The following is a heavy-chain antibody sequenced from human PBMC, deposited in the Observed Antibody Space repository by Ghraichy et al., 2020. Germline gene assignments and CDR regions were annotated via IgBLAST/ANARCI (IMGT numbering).Heavy chain of an antibody. CDR3: AKDRSGTYYAFDM. J-gene: IGHJ3*02. D-gene: IGHD1-26*01. V-gene: IGHV4-59*11. Sequence: ETLSLTCSVSGVSIKSHFWSWIRQSPGKGLEWIGYISNSGSTNYNPSLKSRVTIPVDTSNNHLSLKLKSVTAADTAMYYCAKDRSGTYYAFDMWGQGTMVNVST. CDR1: GVSIKSHF. CDR2: ISNSGST.